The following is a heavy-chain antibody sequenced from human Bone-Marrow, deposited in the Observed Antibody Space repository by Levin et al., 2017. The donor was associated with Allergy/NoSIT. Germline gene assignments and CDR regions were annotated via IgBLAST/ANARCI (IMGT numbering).Heavy chain of an antibody. CDR1: GASISSGGFY. CDR3: ARQSQVWVRPHFDY. D-gene: IGHD3-16*01. V-gene: IGHV4-31*03. J-gene: IGHJ4*02. CDR2: IYHSGST. Sequence: PSETLSLTCTVSGASISSGGFYWSWIRQRPGKGLEWIGYIYHSGSTNYNPSLKSRSTISVDTSKKQFSLELGSVTAADTAVYYCARQSQVWVRPHFDYWGQGTLVTVS.